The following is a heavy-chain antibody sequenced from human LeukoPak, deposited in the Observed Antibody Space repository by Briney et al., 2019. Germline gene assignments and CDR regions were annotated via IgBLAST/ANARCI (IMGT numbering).Heavy chain of an antibody. CDR3: ARYRSYSYGYGFDY. CDR1: GGSISSGSYY. D-gene: IGHD5-18*01. V-gene: IGHV4-61*02. J-gene: IGHJ4*02. CDR2: IYTSGST. Sequence: SETLSLTCTVSGGSISSGSYYWSWIRQPAGKGLEWIGRIYTSGSTNYNPSLKSRVTISVDKSKNQFSLKLSSVTAADTAVYYCARYRSYSYGYGFDYWGQGTLVTVSS.